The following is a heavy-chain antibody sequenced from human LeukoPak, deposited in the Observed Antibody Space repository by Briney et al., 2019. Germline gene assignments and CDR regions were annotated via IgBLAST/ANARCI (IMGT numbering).Heavy chain of an antibody. CDR3: ARVGYDSSGYYPNYFQH. D-gene: IGHD3-22*01. J-gene: IGHJ1*01. CDR1: GFTFSSYS. CDR2: ISSSSSYI. V-gene: IGHV3-21*01. Sequence: GGSLRLSCAASGFTFSSYSMNWVRQAPGKGLEWVSSISSSSSYIYYADSVKGRFTISRDNAKNSLYLQMNSLRAEDTAVYYCARVGYDSSGYYPNYFQHWGQGTLATVSS.